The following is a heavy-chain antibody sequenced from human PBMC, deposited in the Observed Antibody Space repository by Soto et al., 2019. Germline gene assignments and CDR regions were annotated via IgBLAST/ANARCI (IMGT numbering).Heavy chain of an antibody. V-gene: IGHV3-23*01. J-gene: IGHJ4*02. D-gene: IGHD2-15*01. CDR3: AKDLLGYCSGGSCYPVFDY. CDR1: GFTFSSYA. Sequence: PGGSLRLSCAASGFTFSSYAMGWVRQAPGKGLEWVSAISGSGGSTYYADSVKGRFTISRDNSKNTLYLQMNSLRAEDTAVYYCAKDLLGYCSGGSCYPVFDYWGQGTLVTVSS. CDR2: ISGSGGST.